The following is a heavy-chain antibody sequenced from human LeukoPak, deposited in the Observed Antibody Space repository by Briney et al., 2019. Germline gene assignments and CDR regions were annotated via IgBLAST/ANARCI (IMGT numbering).Heavy chain of an antibody. CDR3: ARDLVRGVSDAFDI. D-gene: IGHD3-10*01. CDR1: GGSISSYY. J-gene: IGHJ3*02. Sequence: SETLSLTCTVSGGSISSYYWSWIRQPAGKGLEWIGRIYTSGSTNYNPSPKSRVTMSVDTSKNQFSLKLSSVTAADTAVYYCARDLVRGVSDAFDIWGQGTMVTVSS. V-gene: IGHV4-4*07. CDR2: IYTSGST.